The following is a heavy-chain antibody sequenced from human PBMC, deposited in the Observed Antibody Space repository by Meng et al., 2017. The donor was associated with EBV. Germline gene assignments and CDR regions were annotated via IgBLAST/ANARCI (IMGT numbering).Heavy chain of an antibody. CDR1: GGTFRSDA. CDR2: LIPMVGAP. CDR3: ASESGRGFTPDY. D-gene: IGHD3-10*01. V-gene: IGHV1-69*01. Sequence: QVQLRESGAEGKKAVSSVNVACSTSGGTFRSDAVSWVRQAPGQGLEWMGGLIPMVGAPHYAQKFQGRVTIIADESTSTHSMELNSLRSEDTAMYYCASESGRGFTPDYWGQGTLVTVSS. J-gene: IGHJ4*02.